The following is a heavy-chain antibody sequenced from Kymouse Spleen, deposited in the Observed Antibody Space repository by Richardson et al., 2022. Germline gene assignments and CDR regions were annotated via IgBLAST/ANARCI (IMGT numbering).Heavy chain of an antibody. CDR1: GGSFSGYY. V-gene: IGHV4-34*01. CDR3: ARGGVTMVRGVTPFDY. Sequence: QVQLQQWGAGLLKPSETLSLTCAVYGGSFSGYYWSWIRQPPGKGLEWIGEINHSGSTNYNPSLKSRVTISVDTSKNQFSLKLSSVTAADTAVYYCARGGVTMVRGVTPFDYWGQGTLVTVSS. CDR2: INHSGST. J-gene: IGHJ4*02. D-gene: IGHD3-10*01.